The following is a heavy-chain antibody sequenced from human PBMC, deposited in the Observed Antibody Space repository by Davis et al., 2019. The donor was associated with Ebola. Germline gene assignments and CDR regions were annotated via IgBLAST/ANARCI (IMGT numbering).Heavy chain of an antibody. D-gene: IGHD2-2*01. J-gene: IGHJ6*04. Sequence: AASVKVSCKASGYTFTNYGISWVRQAPGQGLEWLGWISAYNGNTNYAQKLQGRVTMTTDTSTSTAYMELRSLRSDDTAVYYCAREALIVVVPAAKDYYYYGMDVWGKGTTVTVSS. CDR1: GYTFTNYG. V-gene: IGHV1-18*04. CDR2: ISAYNGNT. CDR3: AREALIVVVPAAKDYYYYGMDV.